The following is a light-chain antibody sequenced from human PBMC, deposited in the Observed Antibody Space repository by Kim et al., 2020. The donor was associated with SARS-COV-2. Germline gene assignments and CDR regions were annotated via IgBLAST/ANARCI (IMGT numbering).Light chain of an antibody. CDR2: NNR. CDR3: ATWDGTLKGPV. V-gene: IGLV1-44*01. Sequence: QSVLTQPPSASGTPGQWVTISCSGSSFNIGTNHVSWYQHLPGMAPKLLVYNNRLRPSGVPDRFSGSKSGTSASLSISGLQSEDEADYYCATWDGTLKGPVFGGGTQLTVL. J-gene: IGLJ2*01. CDR1: SFNIGTNH.